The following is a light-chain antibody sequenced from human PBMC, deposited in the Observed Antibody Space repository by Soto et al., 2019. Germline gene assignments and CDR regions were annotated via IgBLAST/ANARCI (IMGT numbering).Light chain of an antibody. CDR1: QSVSSSY. V-gene: IGKV3-20*01. Sequence: EIVLTQSPGTLSLSPGERATLSCRASQSVSSSYLAWYQQKPGQAPRLLIYGASSRATGIPDRFSGSGSGTDFTLTSSRLEPEDCAVYYCQQYGSSLGTFGQGTKLEIK. CDR2: GAS. CDR3: QQYGSSLGT. J-gene: IGKJ2*01.